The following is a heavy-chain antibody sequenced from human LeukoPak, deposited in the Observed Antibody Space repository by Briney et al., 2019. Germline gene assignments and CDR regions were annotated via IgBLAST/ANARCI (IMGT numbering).Heavy chain of an antibody. D-gene: IGHD2-8*02. V-gene: IGHV4-59*08. CDR1: GDSINSYY. CDR3: ARFTGAGYNWFDP. CDR2: IYYSGST. Sequence: PSETLSLTCTVSGDSINSYYWSWIRQPPGKGLEWIGYIYYSGSTNYNPSLKSRVTISVDTSKNQFSLKLSSVTAADTAVYYCARFTGAGYNWFDPWGQGTLVTVSS. J-gene: IGHJ5*02.